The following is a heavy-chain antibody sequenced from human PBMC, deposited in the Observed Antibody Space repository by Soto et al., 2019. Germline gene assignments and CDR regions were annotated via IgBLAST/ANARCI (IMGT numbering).Heavy chain of an antibody. CDR1: GFTFSSYW. J-gene: IGHJ4*02. CDR2: INSDGSST. CDR3: ARAHYSGSLDRFDY. V-gene: IGHV3-74*01. D-gene: IGHD1-26*01. Sequence: GGSLRLSCAASGFTFSSYWMHWVRQAPGKGRVWVSRINSDGSSTSYADSVKGRFTISRDNAKNTLYLQMNSLRAEDTAVYYCARAHYSGSLDRFDYWGQGTLVTVSS.